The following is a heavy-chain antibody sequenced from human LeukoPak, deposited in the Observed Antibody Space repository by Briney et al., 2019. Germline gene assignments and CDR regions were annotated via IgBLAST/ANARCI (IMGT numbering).Heavy chain of an antibody. V-gene: IGHV4-59*08. CDR2: IYYSGST. Sequence: WETLSLTSTVSGGSVSTHYWSWIRQPPGKGLEWIGCIYYSGSTNYNPSLKSRVAISVDTSKNQFSLKLTSVTAADTAVYYCATLTTVVIPFYFDYWGQGTLVTVSS. J-gene: IGHJ4*02. CDR1: GGSVSTHY. D-gene: IGHD4-23*01. CDR3: ATLTTVVIPFYFDY.